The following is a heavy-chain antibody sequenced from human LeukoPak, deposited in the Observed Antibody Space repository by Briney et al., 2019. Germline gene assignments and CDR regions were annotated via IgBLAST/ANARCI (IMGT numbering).Heavy chain of an antibody. CDR2: ITVSVGNT. Sequence: PGGSLRLSCAASGFTFSNYAMSWVRQAPGKGLEWVSAITVSVGNTYYADSAKGRFTISRDNSKNTVFLQMNSLRAEDTAVYYCAKWGDYGVLTGYYVSDYWGQGTLVTVSS. D-gene: IGHD3-9*01. CDR1: GFTFSNYA. CDR3: AKWGDYGVLTGYYVSDY. J-gene: IGHJ4*02. V-gene: IGHV3-23*01.